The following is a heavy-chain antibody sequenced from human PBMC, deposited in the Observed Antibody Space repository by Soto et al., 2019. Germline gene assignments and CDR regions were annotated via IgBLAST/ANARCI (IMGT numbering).Heavy chain of an antibody. V-gene: IGHV3-66*01. CDR1: GFSVSNNY. CDR2: IQDGGSI. CDR3: ARGEGSGSNALGQ. J-gene: IGHJ4*02. D-gene: IGHD3-10*01. Sequence: EVLLEESGGDLVQPGGSLRLSCAASGFSVSNNYMTWVRQVPGKGLEWVSVIQDGGSITYADSVRDRFTISRDSSKNTVFLQMSSLRPEGTAVYFCARGEGSGSNALGQWGQGTLVTVSS.